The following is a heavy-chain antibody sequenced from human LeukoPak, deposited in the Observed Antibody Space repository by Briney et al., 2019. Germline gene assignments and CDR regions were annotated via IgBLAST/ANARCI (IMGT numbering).Heavy chain of an antibody. CDR2: INHSGST. CDR1: GGSFSGYY. Sequence: AETLSLTCAVYGGSFSGYYWSWIRQPPGKGLEWIGEINHSGSTNYNPSLKSRVTISVDTSKNQFSLKLSSVTAADTAVYYCARGRRNWFDPWGQGTLVTVSS. V-gene: IGHV4-34*01. J-gene: IGHJ5*02. CDR3: ARGRRNWFDP.